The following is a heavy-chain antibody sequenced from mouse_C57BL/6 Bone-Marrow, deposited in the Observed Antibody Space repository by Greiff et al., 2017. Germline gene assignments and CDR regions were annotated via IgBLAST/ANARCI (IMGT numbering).Heavy chain of an antibody. CDR3: ARQGTTDAMDY. J-gene: IGHJ4*01. D-gene: IGHD1-1*01. CDR1: GFTFSDYG. CDR2: ISSGSSTI. Sequence: EVHLVESGGGLVKPGGSLKLSCAASGFTFSDYGMHWVRQAPEKGLEWVAYISSGSSTIYYADTVQGRFTISRDNAKKTLFLQMNSLRSEDTAMYYCARQGTTDAMDYWGQGTSVTVSS. V-gene: IGHV5-17*01.